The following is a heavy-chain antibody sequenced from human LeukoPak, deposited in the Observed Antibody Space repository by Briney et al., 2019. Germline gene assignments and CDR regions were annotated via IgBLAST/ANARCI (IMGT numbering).Heavy chain of an antibody. CDR1: GFTFSSYS. Sequence: GGSLRLSCAASGFTFSSYSMNWVRQAPGKGLEWVSSISSSSSYIYYADSVKGRFTISRDNSKNTLYLQMNSLRAEDTAVYYCARERMQQQYYYGMDVWGQGTTVTVSS. V-gene: IGHV3-21*01. CDR3: ARERMQQQYYYGMDV. J-gene: IGHJ6*02. CDR2: ISSSSSYI. D-gene: IGHD6-13*01.